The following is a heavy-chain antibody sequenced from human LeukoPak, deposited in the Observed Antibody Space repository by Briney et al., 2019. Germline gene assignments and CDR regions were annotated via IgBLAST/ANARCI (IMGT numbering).Heavy chain of an antibody. Sequence: PGGSLRLSCAASGFTFSDYYMSWIRQAPGKGLEWVSYISSSGSTIYYADSVKGRFTISRDNSKNTLYLQMNSLRAEDTAVYYRAKEGDRGYSYGMHDYWGQGTLVTVSS. V-gene: IGHV3-11*04. J-gene: IGHJ4*02. CDR2: ISSSGSTI. CDR1: GFTFSDYY. CDR3: AKEGDRGYSYGMHDY. D-gene: IGHD5-18*01.